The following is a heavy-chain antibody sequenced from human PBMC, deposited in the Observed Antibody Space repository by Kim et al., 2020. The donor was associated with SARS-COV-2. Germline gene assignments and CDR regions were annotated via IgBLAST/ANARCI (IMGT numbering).Heavy chain of an antibody. V-gene: IGHV3-74*01. CDR1: GFTFSDSW. CDR2: INPDGTST. J-gene: IGHJ4*02. CDR3: FRGGVDF. Sequence: GGSLRLSCAASGFTFSDSWMDWVRQTAGGGLLWVARINPDGTSTYYPDSVKGRFAISRDNSKNTLYLQMNSLRTEATAVYYCFRGGVDFWGQGTLVTVSS. D-gene: IGHD3-10*01.